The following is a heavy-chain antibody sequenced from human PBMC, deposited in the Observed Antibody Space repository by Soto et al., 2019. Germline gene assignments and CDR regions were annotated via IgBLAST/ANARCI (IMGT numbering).Heavy chain of an antibody. J-gene: IGHJ4*02. CDR3: AKNPGYYYDSTGYHFDY. D-gene: IGHD3-22*01. V-gene: IGHV3-23*01. Sequence: GGSLRLSCAASEFTFSNYSMSWVRQAPGKGLEWVSAISYGGGTTYYADSVKGRFTISRDNSKNTLYLQMNSLRAEDTAVYYCAKNPGYYYDSTGYHFDYWGQGTLVTAPQ. CDR1: EFTFSNYS. CDR2: ISYGGGTT.